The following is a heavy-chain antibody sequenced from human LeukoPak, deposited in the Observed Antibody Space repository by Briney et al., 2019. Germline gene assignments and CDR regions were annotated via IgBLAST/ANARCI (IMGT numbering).Heavy chain of an antibody. CDR3: ARGSLIAAAGTSDY. J-gene: IGHJ4*02. V-gene: IGHV3-21*01. CDR1: GFMFSSYN. CDR2: ITRSSPYI. Sequence: GGSLRLSCAASGFMFSSYNMNWVRQAPGKGLEWVSSITRSSPYIYYADSVKGRFTISRDNANNSLYLQMNSLRAEDTAVYYCARGSLIAAAGTSDYWGQGTLVTVSS. D-gene: IGHD6-25*01.